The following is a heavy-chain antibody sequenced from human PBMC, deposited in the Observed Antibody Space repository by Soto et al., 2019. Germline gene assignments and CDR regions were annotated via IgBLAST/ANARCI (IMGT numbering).Heavy chain of an antibody. CDR1: GFAFISYA. D-gene: IGHD3-9*01. V-gene: IGHV3-23*01. J-gene: IGHJ4*02. CDR3: AKGTYDILTGPFDY. CDR2: ISGSGGST. Sequence: GRALRVSCAASGFAFISYAMSWVRQAPGKGLEWVSAISGSGGSTYYADSVKGRFTISRDNSKNTLYLQMNSLRAEDTAVYYCAKGTYDILTGPFDYWGQGTLVSVSS.